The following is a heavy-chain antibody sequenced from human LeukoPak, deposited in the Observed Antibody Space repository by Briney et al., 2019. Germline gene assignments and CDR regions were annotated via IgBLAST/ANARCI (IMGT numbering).Heavy chain of an antibody. CDR2: ISGSGGST. D-gene: IGHD3-10*01. Sequence: LSLTCAVYGGSFSGYYWSWIRQPPGKGLEWVSAISGSGGSTYYADPVEGRFTISRDNAKNSLYLQMNSLRAEDTAVYYCARDLGVTMVRGVSDYWGQGTLVTVSS. CDR1: GGSFSGYY. J-gene: IGHJ4*02. CDR3: ARDLGVTMVRGVSDY. V-gene: IGHV3-11*04.